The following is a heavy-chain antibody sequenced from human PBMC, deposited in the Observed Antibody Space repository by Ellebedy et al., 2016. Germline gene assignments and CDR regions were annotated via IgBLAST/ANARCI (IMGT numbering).Heavy chain of an antibody. CDR2: ISYDGSNK. Sequence: GESLKISCAASGFTFSSYGMHWVRQAPGKGLEWVAVISYDGSNKYYADSVKGRFTISRDNSKNTLYLQMNSLRAEDTAVYYCARDPRTVNGEIDYWGQGTLVTVSS. CDR1: GFTFSSYG. CDR3: ARDPRTVNGEIDY. V-gene: IGHV3-30*03. J-gene: IGHJ4*02. D-gene: IGHD7-27*01.